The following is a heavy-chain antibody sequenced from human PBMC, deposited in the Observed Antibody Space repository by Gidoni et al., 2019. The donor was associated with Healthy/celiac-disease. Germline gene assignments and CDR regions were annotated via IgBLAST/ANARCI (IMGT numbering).Heavy chain of an antibody. CDR3: AIENSISWYPSYYFYGMDV. CDR2: ISSSGSTI. D-gene: IGHD6-13*01. Sequence: EVQLVESGGALVPPVGSLRLSCAASGLTFRHYEINWVRQAPGKGLEWVSYISSSGSTIYYADSVKGRFTISRDNANNSLYLQMNSLSAEDTAVYYCAIENSISWYPSYYFYGMDVWGQGTTVTVSS. V-gene: IGHV3-48*03. J-gene: IGHJ6*02. CDR1: GLTFRHYE.